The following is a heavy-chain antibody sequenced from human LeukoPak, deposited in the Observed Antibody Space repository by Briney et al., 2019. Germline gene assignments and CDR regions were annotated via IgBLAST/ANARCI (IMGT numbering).Heavy chain of an antibody. CDR3: ARESGSSSSESDY. V-gene: IGHV3-9*01. D-gene: IGHD6-6*01. J-gene: IGHJ4*02. CDR2: ISWNSGSI. Sequence: GRSLRLSCAASGFTFDDYAMHWVRQAPGKGLEWVSGISWNSGSIGYADSVKGRFTISRDNAKNSLYLQMNSLRAEDTAVYYCARESGSSSSESDYWGQGTLVTVSS. CDR1: GFTFDDYA.